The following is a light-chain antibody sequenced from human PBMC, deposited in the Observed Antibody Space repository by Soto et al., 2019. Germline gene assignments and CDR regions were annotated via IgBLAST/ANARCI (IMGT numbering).Light chain of an antibody. CDR2: GVF. J-gene: IGKJ2*01. CDR3: QYYDGSPRT. V-gene: IGKV3-20*01. Sequence: ETVLTQSPGTVSLSPGERATLSCRTSQSVNNDYLAWYQQKPGQAPRLLIYGVFNRATGIPGRFSGRGSGTDFTLTISGLEPEDSAVYYCQYYDGSPRTFGQGTKLEIK. CDR1: QSVNNDY.